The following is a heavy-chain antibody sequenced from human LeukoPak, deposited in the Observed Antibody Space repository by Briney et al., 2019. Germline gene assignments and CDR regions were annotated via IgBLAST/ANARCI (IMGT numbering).Heavy chain of an antibody. CDR2: ISSSSSTI. Sequence: GGSLRLSCAASGFTFSSYSMNWVRQAPGKGLEWVSYISSSSSTIYYADSVKGRFTISRDNAKNSLYLQMNSLRAEDTAVYYCVRDKSEGATKLDYWGQGALVTVSS. CDR3: VRDKSEGATKLDY. J-gene: IGHJ4*02. V-gene: IGHV3-48*01. D-gene: IGHD1-26*01. CDR1: GFTFSSYS.